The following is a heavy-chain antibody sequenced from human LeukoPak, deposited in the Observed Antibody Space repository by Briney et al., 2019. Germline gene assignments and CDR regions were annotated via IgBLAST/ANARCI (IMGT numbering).Heavy chain of an antibody. CDR3: ARQGVTAAENNYFYYYMDF. CDR2: ISGYNGNT. V-gene: IGHV1-18*01. D-gene: IGHD6-13*01. J-gene: IGHJ6*03. CDR1: GYTFTSYG. Sequence: ASVKVSCKASGYTFTSYGFSWVRQAPGQGLEWMGWISGYNGNTNYAQKLQGRVTMTTDTSTSTAYMELRNLRSDDTAVYYCARQGVTAAENNYFYYYMDFWGKGTTVTVSS.